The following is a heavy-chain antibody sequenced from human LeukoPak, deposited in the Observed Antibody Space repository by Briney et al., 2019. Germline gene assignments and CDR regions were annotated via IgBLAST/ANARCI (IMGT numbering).Heavy chain of an antibody. CDR2: INPNSGGT. CDR1: GGTFSSYA. D-gene: IGHD2-8*01. V-gene: IGHV1-2*02. CDR3: ARVWVGYCTNGVCYSLDY. J-gene: IGHJ4*02. Sequence: ASVKVSCKASGGTFSSYAISWVRQAPGQGLEWMGWINPNSGGTNYAQKFRGRVTMTRDTSISTAYMELSRLRSDDTAVYYCARVWVGYCTNGVCYSLDYWGQGTLVTVSS.